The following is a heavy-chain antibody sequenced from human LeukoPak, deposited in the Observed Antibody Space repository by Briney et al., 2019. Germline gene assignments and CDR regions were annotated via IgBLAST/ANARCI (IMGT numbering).Heavy chain of an antibody. CDR1: GYTFTGYY. J-gene: IGHJ4*02. CDR2: INPNSGGT. CDR3: ARVLFPQDYFDY. Sequence: ASVKASCKASGYTFTGYYMHWVRQAPGQGLEWMGWINPNSGGTNYAQKFQGRVTMTRDTSISTAYMELSRLRSDDTAVYYCARVLFPQDYFDYWGQGTLVTVSS. V-gene: IGHV1-2*02.